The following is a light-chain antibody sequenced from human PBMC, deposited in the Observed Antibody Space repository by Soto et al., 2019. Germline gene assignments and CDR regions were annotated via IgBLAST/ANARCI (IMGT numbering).Light chain of an antibody. CDR1: SSDVGSYNY. Sequence: QSVLTQPASVSGSPGQSITISCTGTSSDVGSYNYVSWYQQHPGKAPKLMIYDVSNRPSGVSNRFAGSKSGNTASLTISGIQAEDEPDYYCNAYTGSSTPYVFGTGTKVTVL. CDR3: NAYTGSSTPYV. V-gene: IGLV2-14*03. J-gene: IGLJ1*01. CDR2: DVS.